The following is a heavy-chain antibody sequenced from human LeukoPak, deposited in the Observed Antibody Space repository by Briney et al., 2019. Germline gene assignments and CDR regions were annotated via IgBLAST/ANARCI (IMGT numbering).Heavy chain of an antibody. CDR2: ISGSGGST. CDR1: GFTFSSYA. V-gene: IGHV3-23*01. D-gene: IGHD3-16*02. Sequence: GGSLRLSCAASGFTFSSYAMSWVRQAPGKGLEWVSAISGSGGSTYYADSVKGRFTISRGNSKNTLYLQMNSLRAEDTAVYYCAKDYVWGSYRPDHFDYWGQGTLVTVSS. CDR3: AKDYVWGSYRPDHFDY. J-gene: IGHJ4*02.